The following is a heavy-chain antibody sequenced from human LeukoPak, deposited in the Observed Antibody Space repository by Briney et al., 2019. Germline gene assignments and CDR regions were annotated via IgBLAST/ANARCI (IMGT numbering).Heavy chain of an antibody. Sequence: GGSLRLSCVFSGFTFSSYAMSWVRQAPGPGLEWVSSLSGSGGSTYYADSVKGRFTISRDNSKNTLYLQMNSLRVEDTAVYYCAKDPHTGYSFAYWGQGTLVTVSS. CDR2: LSGSGGST. J-gene: IGHJ4*02. V-gene: IGHV3-23*01. D-gene: IGHD5-18*01. CDR3: AKDPHTGYSFAY. CDR1: GFTFSSYA.